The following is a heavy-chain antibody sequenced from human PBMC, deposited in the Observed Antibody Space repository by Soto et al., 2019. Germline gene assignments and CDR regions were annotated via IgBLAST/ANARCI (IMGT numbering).Heavy chain of an antibody. V-gene: IGHV3-33*01. CDR3: ARAPDFWSGYFDY. CDR1: GFTFSSYC. CDR2: IWYDGSNK. D-gene: IGHD3-3*01. J-gene: IGHJ4*02. Sequence: GSLRLSCAASGFTFSSYCMHWVRQAPGKGLEWVAVIWYDGSNKYYADSVKGRFTISRDNSKNALYLQMNSLRAEDTAVYYCARAPDFWSGYFDYWGQGTLVTVSS.